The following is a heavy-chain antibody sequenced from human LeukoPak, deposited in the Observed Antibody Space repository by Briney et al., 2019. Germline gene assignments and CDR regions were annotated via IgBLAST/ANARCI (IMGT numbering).Heavy chain of an antibody. V-gene: IGHV4-4*07. CDR3: ARDGADVYGRAFDY. J-gene: IGHJ4*02. CDR1: GGSISRYF. Sequence: SETLSLTCNVSGGSISRYFWTWIRPPAGKGLEWIGRIHASGTTNYNSSLKSRVSMSVDTSKNKFSLKLTSVTAADTAVYFCARDGADVYGRAFDYWGQGTLVSVSS. CDR2: IHASGTT. D-gene: IGHD3-10*01.